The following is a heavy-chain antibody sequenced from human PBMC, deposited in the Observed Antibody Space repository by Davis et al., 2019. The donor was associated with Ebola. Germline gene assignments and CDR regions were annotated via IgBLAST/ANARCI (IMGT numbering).Heavy chain of an antibody. D-gene: IGHD3-3*02. J-gene: IGHJ4*02. CDR1: GYTFTNYG. V-gene: IGHV1-18*04. CDR3: ARAHFPTTSDH. Sequence: AASVKVSCKASGYTFTNYGITWVRQAPGQGLEWMGWINPHNGNTNYAQNVQGRVIMTSDTATTTAYMEVGILRSDDTAVYYCARAHFPTTSDHWGQGTLVTVSS. CDR2: INPHNGNT.